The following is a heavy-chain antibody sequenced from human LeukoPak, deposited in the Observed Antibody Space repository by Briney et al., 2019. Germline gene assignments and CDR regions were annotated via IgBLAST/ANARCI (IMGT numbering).Heavy chain of an antibody. J-gene: IGHJ4*02. CDR2: ISNGGGIT. CDR1: GFTFSSYA. D-gene: IGHD1-14*01. CDR3: GKGYHTQDY. V-gene: IGHV3-23*01. Sequence: GGSLRLSCAASGFTFSSYAMSWVRQAPGKGLQWVSVISNGGGITYYADSVKGRFSISRDNSKNTLYLQMNSLRAEDTAVYYCGKGYHTQDYWGQGTLVTVSS.